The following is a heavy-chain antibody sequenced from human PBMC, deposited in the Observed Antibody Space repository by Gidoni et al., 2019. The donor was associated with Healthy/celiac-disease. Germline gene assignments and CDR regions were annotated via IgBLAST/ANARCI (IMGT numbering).Heavy chain of an antibody. V-gene: IGHV4-39*07. D-gene: IGHD3-22*01. CDR2: IYYSGCT. Sequence: HLQLQESGPGLVKPSETLSLTCTVSGCSIISISYYWGWIRQPPGKGLEWVWSIYYSGCTYYNPSLNSRVTISVDTSKNQFSLKLSSVTAADTAVYYCARVGLGLYYYDSSGALDYWGQGTLVTVSS. CDR3: ARVGLGLYYYDSSGALDY. J-gene: IGHJ4*02. CDR1: GCSIISISYY.